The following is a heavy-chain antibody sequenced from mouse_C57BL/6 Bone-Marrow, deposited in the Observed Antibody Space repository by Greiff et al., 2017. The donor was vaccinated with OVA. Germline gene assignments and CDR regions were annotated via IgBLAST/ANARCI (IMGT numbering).Heavy chain of an antibody. CDR3: ARPLLFYAMDY. Sequence: VQLKQPGAELVKPGASVKLSCKASGYTFTSYWMHWVKQRPGQGLEWIGMIHPNSGSTNYNEKFKSKATLTVDKSSSTAYMQLSSLTSEDSAVYYGARPLLFYAMDYWGQGTSVTVSS. CDR1: GYTFTSYW. D-gene: IGHD2-1*01. V-gene: IGHV1-64*01. J-gene: IGHJ4*01. CDR2: IHPNSGST.